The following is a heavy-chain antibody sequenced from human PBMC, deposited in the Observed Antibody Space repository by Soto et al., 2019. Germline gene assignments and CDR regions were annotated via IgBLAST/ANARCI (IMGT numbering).Heavy chain of an antibody. Sequence: EVQLLESGGGLVQPGGSLRLSCAASGFTFSSYAMSWVRQAPGKGLEWVSDISGSGGSPYYADSVKCRFTISRDTSKNTLYLQMNSLRAEDTAVYYCAKDMYYDSSLVDYWGKGTLVTVSS. CDR3: AKDMYYDSSLVDY. V-gene: IGHV3-23*01. D-gene: IGHD3-22*01. CDR2: ISGSGGSP. J-gene: IGHJ4*02. CDR1: GFTFSSYA.